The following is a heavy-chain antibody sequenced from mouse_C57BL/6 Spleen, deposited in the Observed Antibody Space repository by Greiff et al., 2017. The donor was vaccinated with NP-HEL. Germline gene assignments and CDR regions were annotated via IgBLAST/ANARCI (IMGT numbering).Heavy chain of an antibody. Sequence: QVQLQQPGTELVKPGASVKLSCKASGYTFTSYWMHWVKQRPGQGLEWIGNINPSNGGTNYNEKFKSKATLTVDKASSTAYMQLSSLTSEDSAVYYCARSELGRGGFDYWGQGTTLTVSS. CDR3: ARSELGRGGFDY. D-gene: IGHD4-1*01. V-gene: IGHV1-53*01. CDR1: GYTFTSYW. CDR2: INPSNGGT. J-gene: IGHJ2*01.